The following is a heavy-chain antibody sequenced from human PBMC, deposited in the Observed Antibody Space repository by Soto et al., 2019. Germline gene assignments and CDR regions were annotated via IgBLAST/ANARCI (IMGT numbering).Heavy chain of an antibody. V-gene: IGHV3-7*03. D-gene: IGHD3-22*01. CDR3: ASSPNKDSRPDY. CDR2: IKYDGSEK. Sequence: EVQLVESGGGLVQPGGSLRLSCAASGFTFSSYWMSWVRQAPGRGLEWMANIKYDGSEKYYVDSVKGRLTISRDNAYNSLYLQMNSLRAADTAVYYCASSPNKDSRPDYWGQGALVTVSS. J-gene: IGHJ4*02. CDR1: GFTFSSYW.